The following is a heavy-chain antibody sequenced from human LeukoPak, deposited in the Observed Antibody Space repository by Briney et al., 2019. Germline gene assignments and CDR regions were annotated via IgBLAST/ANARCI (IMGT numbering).Heavy chain of an antibody. CDR2: IWYDGSNK. J-gene: IGHJ6*02. Sequence: GRSLRLSCAASGFTFSSYGMHGVRQAPGKGLEGVAVIWYDGSNKYYADSVKGRFTISRDNSKNTLYLQMNSLRAEDTAVYYCARDPANYYDSSGYYTDEYYYYGMDVWGQGTTVTVSS. CDR3: ARDPANYYDSSGYYTDEYYYYGMDV. CDR1: GFTFSSYG. V-gene: IGHV3-33*01. D-gene: IGHD3-22*01.